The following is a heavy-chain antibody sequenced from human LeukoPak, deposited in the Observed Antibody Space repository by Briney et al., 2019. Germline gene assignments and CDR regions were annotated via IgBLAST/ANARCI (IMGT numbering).Heavy chain of an antibody. CDR2: IYYSGST. CDR3: ARDPAKYDSSGYPNWYFDL. V-gene: IGHV4-31*03. Sequence: SETLSLTCTVSGGSISSGGYYWSWIRQHPGKGLEWIGYIYYSGSTYYNPSLKSRVTISVDTSKNQFSLKLSSVTAADTAVYYCARDPAKYDSSGYPNWYFDLWGRGTLVTVSS. CDR1: GGSISSGGYY. D-gene: IGHD3-22*01. J-gene: IGHJ2*01.